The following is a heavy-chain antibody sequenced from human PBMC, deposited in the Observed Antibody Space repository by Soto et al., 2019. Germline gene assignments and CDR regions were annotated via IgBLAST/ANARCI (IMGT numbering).Heavy chain of an antibody. Sequence: EVQVLESGGGLVQPGGSLRLSCAASGFTFSSYAMSWVRQAPGQGLEWVSAISGSGSNPYYADSVKGRFTISRDNSKNTPYLQMNSLRAEDTALYYCAKTASMTIRDGLDHWGQGTLVTVSS. D-gene: IGHD4-17*01. CDR1: GFTFSSYA. V-gene: IGHV3-23*01. CDR3: AKTASMTIRDGLDH. CDR2: ISGSGSNP. J-gene: IGHJ4*02.